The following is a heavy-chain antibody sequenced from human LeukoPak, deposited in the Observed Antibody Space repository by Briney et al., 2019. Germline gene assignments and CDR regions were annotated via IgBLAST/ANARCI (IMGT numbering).Heavy chain of an antibody. D-gene: IGHD3-9*01. V-gene: IGHV4-59*01. CDR2: IYYSGST. CDR1: GGSISSYY. J-gene: IGHJ5*02. CDR3: ARVRRYFDWYDPREGWFDP. Sequence: SETLSLTCTVSGGSISSYYWSWIRQPPGKGLEWIGYIYYSGSTNYNPSLKSRVTISVDTSKNQFSLKLSSVTAADTAVYYCARVRRYFDWYDPREGWFDPWGQGTLVTVSS.